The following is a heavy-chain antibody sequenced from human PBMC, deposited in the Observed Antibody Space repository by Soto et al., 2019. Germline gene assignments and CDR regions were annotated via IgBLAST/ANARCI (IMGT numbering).Heavy chain of an antibody. CDR1: GGSISSGGYY. Sequence: QVQLQESGPGLVKPSQTLSLTCTVSGGSISSGGYYWSWIRQHPGKGLEWIGYIYYSGSTYYNPSLKCRVTISVDTSKNQFSLKLSSVTAADTAVYYCARVVTIFGVVDVFDYWGQGTLVTVSS. CDR2: IYYSGST. V-gene: IGHV4-31*03. J-gene: IGHJ4*02. CDR3: ARVVTIFGVVDVFDY. D-gene: IGHD3-3*01.